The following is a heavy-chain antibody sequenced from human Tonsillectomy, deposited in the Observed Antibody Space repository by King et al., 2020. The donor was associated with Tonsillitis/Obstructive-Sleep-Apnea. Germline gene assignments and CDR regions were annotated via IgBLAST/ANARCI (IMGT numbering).Heavy chain of an antibody. J-gene: IGHJ4*02. Sequence: VQLQESGPGLVKPSQTLSLTCTVSGGSISSGGYYWSWIRQHPGKGLEWIGYIYYSGSTYYNPSLKSLVTISVDTSKNQFSLKLSSVTAADTAVYYCARARNLGFREFSPYFDYWGQGTLVTVSS. D-gene: IGHD3-10*01. CDR2: IYYSGST. CDR1: GGSISSGGYY. CDR3: ARARNLGFREFSPYFDY. V-gene: IGHV4-31*01.